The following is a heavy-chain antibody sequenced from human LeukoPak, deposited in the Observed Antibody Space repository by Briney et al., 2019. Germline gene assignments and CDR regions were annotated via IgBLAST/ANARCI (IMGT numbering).Heavy chain of an antibody. Sequence: SETLSLTCTVSGYSISSGYYWGWIRQPPGKGLEWIGSIYHSGSTYYNPSLKSRVTISVDTSKNQFSLKLSSVTAADTAVYYCARGHVLRFLEWLMLDYWGQGTLVTVSS. J-gene: IGHJ4*02. CDR3: ARGHVLRFLEWLMLDY. V-gene: IGHV4-38-2*02. CDR2: IYHSGST. CDR1: GYSISSGYY. D-gene: IGHD3-3*01.